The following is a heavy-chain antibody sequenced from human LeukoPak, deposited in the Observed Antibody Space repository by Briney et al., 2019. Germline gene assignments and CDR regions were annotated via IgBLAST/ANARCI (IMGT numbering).Heavy chain of an antibody. CDR3: ARLSDYGDHVGPFDI. CDR1: GYSFTSYW. Sequence: GESLKISCKGSGYSFTSYWIGWVRQMPGKGLEWMGIIYPGDSDTRYSPSFQGQVTISADKSISTAYLQWSSLKASDTAMYYCARLSDYGDHVGPFDIWGQGTMVTVSS. D-gene: IGHD4-17*01. CDR2: IYPGDSDT. V-gene: IGHV5-51*01. J-gene: IGHJ3*02.